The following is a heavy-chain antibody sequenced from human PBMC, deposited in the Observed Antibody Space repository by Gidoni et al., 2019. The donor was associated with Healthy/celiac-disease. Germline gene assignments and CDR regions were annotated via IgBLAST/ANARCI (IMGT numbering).Heavy chain of an antibody. CDR3: ASLVVVTASDY. D-gene: IGHD2-21*02. CDR2: ISSSSSYI. V-gene: IGHV3-21*01. J-gene: IGHJ4*02. CDR1: GCTFSSYR. Sequence: EVQLVESGGGLGKPGGSLRLSCAASGCTFSSYRMNCVRQAPGKGLEWVSSISSSSSYIYYADSVKGRFTISRDNAKNSLYLQMNSLRAEDTAVYYCASLVVVTASDYWGQGTLVTVSS.